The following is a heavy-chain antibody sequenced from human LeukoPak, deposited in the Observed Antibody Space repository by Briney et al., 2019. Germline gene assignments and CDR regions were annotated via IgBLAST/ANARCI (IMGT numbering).Heavy chain of an antibody. V-gene: IGHV3-30*04. CDR3: ARTHDYGDSRDAFDV. CDR1: EFTFSDYA. D-gene: IGHD4-17*01. Sequence: PGRSLRLSCAASEFTFSDYAMDWVRQAPGKGLEWVAIISDYGSNRYYADSVKGRFTISRDNSKNTLYLQMNNLRAEETAVYYCARTHDYGDSRDAFDVWGQGTMVTVSS. J-gene: IGHJ3*01. CDR2: ISDYGSNR.